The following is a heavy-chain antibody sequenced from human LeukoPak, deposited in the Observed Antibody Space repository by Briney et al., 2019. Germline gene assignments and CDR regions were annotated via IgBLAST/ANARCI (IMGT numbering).Heavy chain of an antibody. J-gene: IGHJ4*02. CDR3: AREGSNYRGVYFDY. CDR1: GGSISSGDYY. CDR2: IYYSGST. D-gene: IGHD4-11*01. V-gene: IGHV4-30-4*08. Sequence: PSETLSLTCTVSGGSISSGDYYWSSIRQPPGKGLEWIGYIYYSGSTYYNPSLKSRVTISVDTSKNQFSLKLSSVTAADTAVYYCAREGSNYRGVYFDYWGQGTLVTVSS.